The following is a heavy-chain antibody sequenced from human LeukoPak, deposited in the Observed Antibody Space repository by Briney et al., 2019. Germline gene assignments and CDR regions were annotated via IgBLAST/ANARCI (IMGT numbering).Heavy chain of an antibody. Sequence: TGGSLRLSCVASGFTFSDYWINWVRQAPGEGLEWVAHMKPDGSKKYYVDSVKGRFTISRDNAKNSLYLQMNSLRAEDTAVYYCARELWFGGPTGGQGTLVTVSS. CDR3: ARELWFGGPT. CDR1: GFTFSDYW. V-gene: IGHV3-7*03. D-gene: IGHD3-10*01. J-gene: IGHJ4*02. CDR2: MKPDGSKK.